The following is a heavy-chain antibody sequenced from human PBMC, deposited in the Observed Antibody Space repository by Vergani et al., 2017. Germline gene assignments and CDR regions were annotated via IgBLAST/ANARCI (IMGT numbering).Heavy chain of an antibody. CDR2: IWYDGSNK. CDR1: GFTFSSYG. CDR3: ARDPLSKYTYYYDSGDAFDI. J-gene: IGHJ3*02. D-gene: IGHD3-22*01. V-gene: IGHV3-33*01. Sequence: QVQLVESGGGVVQPGRSLRLSCAASGFTFSSYGMHWVRQAPGKGLEWVAVIWYDGSNKYYADSVKGRFTISRDNSKNTLYLQMNSLRAEDTAVYYWARDPLSKYTYYYDSGDAFDIWGQGTMVTVSS.